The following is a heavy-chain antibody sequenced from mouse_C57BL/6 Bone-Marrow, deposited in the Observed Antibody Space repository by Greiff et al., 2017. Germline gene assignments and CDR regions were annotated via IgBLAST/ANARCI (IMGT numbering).Heavy chain of an antibody. J-gene: IGHJ4*01. CDR3: AREGNYDYYAMDY. Sequence: DVHLVESGGGLVKPGGSLKLSCAASGFTFSSYAMSWVRQTPEKRLEWVATLSDGGSYTYYPDNVKGRFTISRDNAKNNLYLQMSHLKSEDTAMYYCAREGNYDYYAMDYWGQGTSVTVSS. CDR1: GFTFSSYA. D-gene: IGHD2-1*01. V-gene: IGHV5-4*01. CDR2: LSDGGSYT.